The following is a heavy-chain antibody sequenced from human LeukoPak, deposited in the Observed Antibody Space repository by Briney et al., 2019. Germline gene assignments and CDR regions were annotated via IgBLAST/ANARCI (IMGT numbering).Heavy chain of an antibody. J-gene: IGHJ4*02. CDR2: ISGSGGST. Sequence: GGSLRLSCAASGFTFSSYAMSLVRQAPGKGLEWVSAISGSGGSTYYADSVKGRFTISRDNSKNTLYLQMNSLRAEDTAVYYCAKDPDGGWWRGYWGQGTLVTVSS. CDR1: GFTFSSYA. CDR3: AKDPDGGWWRGY. D-gene: IGHD6-19*01. V-gene: IGHV3-23*01.